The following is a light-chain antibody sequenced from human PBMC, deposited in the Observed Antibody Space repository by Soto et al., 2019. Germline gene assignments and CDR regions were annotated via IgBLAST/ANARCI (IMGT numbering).Light chain of an antibody. Sequence: QSVLTQPASVSGSPGQSITISCTGTSSDVGGHNYVSWYQLHPGKAPKLMIYEVSNRPSGVSNRFSGSKSGNTASLTIAGLVAEDEADYYCASYTSRSTYVVGSGTKLAVL. V-gene: IGLV2-14*01. J-gene: IGLJ1*01. CDR2: EVS. CDR1: SSDVGGHNY. CDR3: ASYTSRSTYV.